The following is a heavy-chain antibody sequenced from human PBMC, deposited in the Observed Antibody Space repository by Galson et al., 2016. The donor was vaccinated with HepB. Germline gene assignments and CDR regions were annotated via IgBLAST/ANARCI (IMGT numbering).Heavy chain of an antibody. J-gene: IGHJ3*02. D-gene: IGHD5-18*01. V-gene: IGHV3-7*01. Sequence: SLRLSCAASGFTFSSYWMRWVRQAPGKGLECVANIKTDGSEKYYVDSVKGRITISRDNAKNSLYLQMNSLRAEDTALSYCASAVRGYSVDIWGQGTMVTVSS. CDR3: ASAVRGYSVDI. CDR2: IKTDGSEK. CDR1: GFTFSSYW.